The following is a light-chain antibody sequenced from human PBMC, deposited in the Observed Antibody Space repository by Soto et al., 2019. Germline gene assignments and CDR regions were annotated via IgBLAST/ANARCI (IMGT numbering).Light chain of an antibody. CDR2: LERSGSY. Sequence: QLVLTQSSSASASLGSSVKLTCTLSSGQSSYTIAWHHQQPGKAPRYLMKLERSGSYNKGSGVPDRFSGSSSGADRYLTISNLQSEDEADYYCETWDSNTFVVFGGGTKSPS. V-gene: IGLV4-60*03. CDR3: ETWDSNTFVV. CDR1: SGQSSYT. J-gene: IGLJ2*01.